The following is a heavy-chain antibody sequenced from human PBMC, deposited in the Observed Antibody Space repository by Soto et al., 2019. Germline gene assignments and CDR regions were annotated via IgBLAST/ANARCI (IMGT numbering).Heavy chain of an antibody. Sequence: QVQLVESGGGVVQPGRSLRLSCAASGFTFSSYAMHWVRQAPGKGLEWVAVISYDGSNKYYADSVKGRFTISRDNSKNKLYLQMNSLRAEDTAVYYCARDRAAGTYWYFDLWGRGTLVTVSS. CDR1: GFTFSSYA. J-gene: IGHJ2*01. CDR3: ARDRAAGTYWYFDL. D-gene: IGHD1-1*01. CDR2: ISYDGSNK. V-gene: IGHV3-30-3*01.